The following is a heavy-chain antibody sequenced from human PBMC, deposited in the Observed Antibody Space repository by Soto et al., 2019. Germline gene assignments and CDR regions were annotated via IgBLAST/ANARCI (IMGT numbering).Heavy chain of an antibody. J-gene: IGHJ4*02. Sequence: EVQLLESGGCLVQPGESLRLSCAASGFTFSNFAMSWVRQAPGKGLEWVSSVSGSGGSTYYADSVKGRFTISRDNSKNTLYLQMNSLRGDDTAVFYCAKERWNYAGGYSDYWGQGTLVTVSS. D-gene: IGHD1-7*01. CDR3: AKERWNYAGGYSDY. CDR2: VSGSGGST. CDR1: GFTFSNFA. V-gene: IGHV3-23*01.